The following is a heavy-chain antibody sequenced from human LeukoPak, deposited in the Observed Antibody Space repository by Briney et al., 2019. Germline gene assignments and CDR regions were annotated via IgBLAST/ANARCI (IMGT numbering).Heavy chain of an antibody. CDR1: GGSISSSSYY. CDR2: IYYSGST. CDR3: ARDDYNSGSYNWFDP. D-gene: IGHD4-11*01. V-gene: IGHV4-39*07. Sequence: PLETLSLTCTVSGGSISSSSYYWGWIRQPPGKGLEWIGSIYYSGSTYYNPSLKSRVTISVDTSKNQFSLKLSSVTAADTAVYYCARDDYNSGSYNWFDPWGQGTLVTVSS. J-gene: IGHJ5*02.